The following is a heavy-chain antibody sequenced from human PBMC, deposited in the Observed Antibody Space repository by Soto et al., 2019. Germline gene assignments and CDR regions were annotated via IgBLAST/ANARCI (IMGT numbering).Heavy chain of an antibody. CDR2: IKSKTDGGTT. J-gene: IGHJ4*02. D-gene: IGHD1-26*01. CDR1: GSTFSNAW. V-gene: IGHV3-15*01. CDR3: SGAESPDTAYFSLY. Sequence: PGGSLRLSCAASGSTFSNAWMSWVRQAPGKGLEWVGRIKSKTDGGTTDYAAPVKGGFTISRDDSKNTLYLQMNSLKTEDTAVYYCSGAESPDTAYFSLYWGQGTPVTVSS.